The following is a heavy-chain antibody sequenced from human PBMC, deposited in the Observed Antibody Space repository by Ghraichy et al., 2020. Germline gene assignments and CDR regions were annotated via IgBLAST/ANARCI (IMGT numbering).Heavy chain of an antibody. Sequence: GGSLRLSCAASGFTFSGSAIHWVRQASGKGLEWVGRIRSKASSYATAYAASVKGRFTISRDDSKNVAYLQMNSLETEDTAVYYCTRPGYTIYDSSVNFDNWGQGTLVTVSS. CDR2: IRSKASSYAT. CDR3: TRPGYTIYDSSVNFDN. V-gene: IGHV3-73*01. D-gene: IGHD5/OR15-5a*01. CDR1: GFTFSGSA. J-gene: IGHJ4*02.